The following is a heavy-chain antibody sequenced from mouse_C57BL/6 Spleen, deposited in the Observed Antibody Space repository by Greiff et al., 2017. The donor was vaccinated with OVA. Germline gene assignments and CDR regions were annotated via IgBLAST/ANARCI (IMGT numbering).Heavy chain of an antibody. CDR1: GYTFTSYG. CDR3: ARSGGLAGYFDY. CDR2: IYPRSGNT. J-gene: IGHJ2*01. V-gene: IGHV1-81*01. D-gene: IGHD3-2*02. Sequence: QVQLKQSGAELARPGASVKLSCKASGYTFTSYGISWVKQRTGQGLEWIGEIYPRSGNTYYNEKFKGKATLTADKSSSTAYMELRSLTSEDSAVYFCARSGGLAGYFDYWGQGTTLTVSS.